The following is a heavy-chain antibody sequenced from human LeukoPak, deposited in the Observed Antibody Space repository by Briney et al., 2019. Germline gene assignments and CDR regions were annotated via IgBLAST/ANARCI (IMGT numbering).Heavy chain of an antibody. CDR2: ISYDGSNK. CDR1: GFTFSSYG. Sequence: GRSLGLSCAASGFTFSSYGMHWVRQAPGKGLEWVAVISYDGSNKYYADSVKGRFTISRDNSKNTLYLQMNSLRAEDTAVYYCAKDGGSFGVVIFYYFDYWGQGTLVTVSS. V-gene: IGHV3-30*18. D-gene: IGHD3-3*01. CDR3: AKDGGSFGVVIFYYFDY. J-gene: IGHJ4*02.